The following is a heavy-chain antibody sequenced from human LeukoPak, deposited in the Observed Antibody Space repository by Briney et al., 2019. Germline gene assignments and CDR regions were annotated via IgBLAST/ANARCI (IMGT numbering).Heavy chain of an antibody. Sequence: GGSLRLSCSASGFTFSSYGMHWVHQAPGKGLEWVAFITSDGNNKYYADSVKGRFTISRDNSKNTLYLQVNSLRIEDTAVYYCAKDFRVAEELWFGELWNAFDIWGQGIRVAVSS. CDR3: AKDFRVAEELWFGELWNAFDI. J-gene: IGHJ3*02. V-gene: IGHV3-30*02. CDR1: GFTFSSYG. CDR2: ITSDGNNK. D-gene: IGHD3-10*01.